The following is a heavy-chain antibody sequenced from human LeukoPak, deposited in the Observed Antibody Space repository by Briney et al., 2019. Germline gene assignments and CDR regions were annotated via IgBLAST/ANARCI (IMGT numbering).Heavy chain of an antibody. CDR3: ARGIAIGYCSGGSCYPFDY. V-gene: IGHV4-34*01. J-gene: IGHJ4*02. CDR2: INHGGST. CDR1: GGSFSDYY. Sequence: SETPSLTCTVNGGSFSDYYWTWIRQPPGKGLEWIGEINHGGSTNYNPSLKSRVTMSVDTSKNQFSLKLSFVTAADTDVYYCARGIAIGYCSGGSCYPFDYWGQGTLVTVSS. D-gene: IGHD2-15*01.